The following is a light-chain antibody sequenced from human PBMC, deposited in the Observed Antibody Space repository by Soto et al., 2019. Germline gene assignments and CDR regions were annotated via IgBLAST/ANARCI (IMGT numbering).Light chain of an antibody. Sequence: QSVLTQPPSASGTPGQRVTISCSGSSSNIGSNSVCWYQQLPGTAPKLLIYSTNQRPSGVPDRFSGSKSGTSASLAISGLQSEDEADYYCAAWDDSLNGPVFGGGTKVTVL. CDR3: AAWDDSLNGPV. CDR2: STN. V-gene: IGLV1-44*01. CDR1: SSNIGSNS. J-gene: IGLJ2*01.